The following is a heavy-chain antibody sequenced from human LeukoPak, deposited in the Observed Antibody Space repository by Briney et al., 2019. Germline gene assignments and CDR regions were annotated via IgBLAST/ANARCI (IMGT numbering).Heavy chain of an antibody. J-gene: IGHJ6*03. Sequence: GRSLRLSCAASGFTFSSYEMNWVRQAAGKGLEWVSYISSSGGTMYYADSVKGRFTISRDNTKNSLYLQMNSLRAEDTAAYYCARDGKVTTSYYYYYYYMDVWGKGTTVTVSS. V-gene: IGHV3-48*03. CDR3: ARDGKVTTSYYYYYYYMDV. CDR1: GFTFSSYE. CDR2: ISSSGGTM. D-gene: IGHD4-11*01.